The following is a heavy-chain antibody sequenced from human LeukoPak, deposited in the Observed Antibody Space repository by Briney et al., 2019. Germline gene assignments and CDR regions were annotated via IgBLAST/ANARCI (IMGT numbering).Heavy chain of an antibody. D-gene: IGHD3-10*01. CDR1: GFTFSSYS. CDR3: AREPQATYYYGSGSPFDY. J-gene: IGHJ4*02. CDR2: ISSSSSTI. Sequence: GGSLRLSCAASGFTFSSYSMNWVRQAPGKGLEWVSYISSSSSTIYYADSVKGRFTISRDNAKNSLYLQMNSLRAEDTAVYYCAREPQATYYYGSGSPFDYWGQGTLVTVSS. V-gene: IGHV3-48*04.